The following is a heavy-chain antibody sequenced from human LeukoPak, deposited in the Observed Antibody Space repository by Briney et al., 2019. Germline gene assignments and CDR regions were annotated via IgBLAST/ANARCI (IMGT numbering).Heavy chain of an antibody. Sequence: GASVKVSCKASGFAFITYAMHWVRQAHGQSLEWMGWSNAGSGDPAYSQDFQGRITITRDTSATTVYLELSSLTSDDTAVYYCARGLAVAGVDYYFDLWGQGTHLTVSS. CDR1: GFAFITYA. V-gene: IGHV1-3*02. CDR2: SNAGSGDP. CDR3: ARGLAVAGVDYYFDL. J-gene: IGHJ4*02. D-gene: IGHD6-19*01.